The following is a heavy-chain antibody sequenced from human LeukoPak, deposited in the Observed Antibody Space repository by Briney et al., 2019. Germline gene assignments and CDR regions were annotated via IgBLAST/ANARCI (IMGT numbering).Heavy chain of an antibody. CDR3: ARGTYGYYMDV. D-gene: IGHD4-17*01. J-gene: IGHJ6*03. CDR1: KYSISNSLY. V-gene: IGHV4-38-2*02. CDR2: IYRSGST. Sequence: SEPLSLTCSASKYSISNSLYWGWLRHPPGEGLEWIGSIYRSGSTFYNPSLKSRVTISLDTSKNQFSLKLSSVTAADTAVYFCARGTYGYYMDVWGKGTTVTVSS.